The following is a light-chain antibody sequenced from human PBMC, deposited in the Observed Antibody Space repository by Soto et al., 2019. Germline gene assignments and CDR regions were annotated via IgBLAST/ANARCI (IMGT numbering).Light chain of an antibody. CDR3: QQYDNLPLA. Sequence: DIQMTQSPSSLSASVGDRVTITCQASQAISNYLNWYQQKPGKAPKLLIYDASNLETGVPSRFSGSGSGTDFTFTISSQQPEDIATYYCQQYDNLPLAFGQGTKVEIK. J-gene: IGKJ1*01. CDR1: QAISNY. CDR2: DAS. V-gene: IGKV1-33*01.